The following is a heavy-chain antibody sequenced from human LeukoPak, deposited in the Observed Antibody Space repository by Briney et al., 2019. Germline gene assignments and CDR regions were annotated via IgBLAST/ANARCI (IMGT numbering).Heavy chain of an antibody. CDR3: AKKAYGYSSGWYDY. D-gene: IGHD6-19*01. CDR2: ISYDGNNK. J-gene: IGHJ4*02. Sequence: GRSLRLSCAASGFTFSSYGMHWVRQAPGKGLEWVAVISYDGNNKYYADSVKGRFTISRDNSKNTLYLQMNSLRAEDTAVYYCAKKAYGYSSGWYDYWGQGTLVTVSS. CDR1: GFTFSSYG. V-gene: IGHV3-30*18.